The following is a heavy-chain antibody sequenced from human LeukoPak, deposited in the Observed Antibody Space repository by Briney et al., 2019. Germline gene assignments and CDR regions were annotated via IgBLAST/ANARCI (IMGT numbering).Heavy chain of an antibody. CDR3: ARGTSGAYYYYYMDV. J-gene: IGHJ6*03. CDR2: IYTSGST. Sequence: SETLSLTCTVSGGSIRSGSYYWSWIRQPAGKGLEWIGRIYTSGSTNYNPSLKSRVTISVDTSKNQFSLKLSSVTAADTAVYYCARGTSGAYYYYYMDVWGKGTTVTVSS. V-gene: IGHV4-61*02. CDR1: GGSIRSGSYY.